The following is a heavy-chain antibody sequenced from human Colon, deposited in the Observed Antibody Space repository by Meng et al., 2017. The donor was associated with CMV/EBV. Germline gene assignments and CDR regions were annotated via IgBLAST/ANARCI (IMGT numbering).Heavy chain of an antibody. CDR3: ARERGGDGMDV. D-gene: IGHD3-16*01. CDR2: ISADSGYI. Sequence: GESLKISCVASSSTFRTFTLNWVRQAPGKGLEWVSSISADSGYIYYADSVKGRFTISRDDAKNSLYLQINGLRDEDTAIYFCARERGGDGMDVWGQGARVTVSS. J-gene: IGHJ6*02. V-gene: IGHV3-21*01. CDR1: SSTFRTFT.